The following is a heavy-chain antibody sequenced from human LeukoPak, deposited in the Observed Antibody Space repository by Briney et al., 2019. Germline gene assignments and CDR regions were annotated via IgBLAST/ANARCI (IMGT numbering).Heavy chain of an antibody. J-gene: IGHJ3*02. D-gene: IGHD3-22*01. CDR1: GGSISSYY. Sequence: SETLSLTCTVSGGSISSYYWSWIRQPPGKGLEWIGYIYSSGNTNYNPSLKSRVTISVDTSKNQFSLRLSSVTAADAALYYCARIRSSGYRGALNIWGQGTMVTVS. V-gene: IGHV4-4*08. CDR3: ARIRSSGYRGALNI. CDR2: IYSSGNT.